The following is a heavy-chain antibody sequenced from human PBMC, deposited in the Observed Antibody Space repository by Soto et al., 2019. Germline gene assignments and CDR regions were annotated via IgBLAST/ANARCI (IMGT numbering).Heavy chain of an antibody. CDR3: AKRESCCTISCTILSAFDM. V-gene: IGHV3-23*01. CDR1: GFTFNNYA. Sequence: GGSLRLSCAASGFTFNNYAMSWIRQAPGKGLEWVSTISGSGGSTYYADSVKGRFTISRDNSKNTLYLQMNSLRAEDTAVYYCAKRESCCTISCTILSAFDMWGQGTMVTVSS. D-gene: IGHD2-2*01. CDR2: ISGSGGST. J-gene: IGHJ3*02.